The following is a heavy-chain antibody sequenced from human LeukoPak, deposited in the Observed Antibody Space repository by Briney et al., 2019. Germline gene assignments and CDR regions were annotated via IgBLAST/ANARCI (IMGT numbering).Heavy chain of an antibody. CDR1: GYTFTGYY. CDR3: ARAGRIVVVPAAIVY. Sequence: ASVKVSCKASGYTFTGYYMHWVRQAPGQGLEWMGWINPNSRGTNYAQKFQGRVTMTRDTSISTAYMELSRLRSDDTAVYYCARAGRIVVVPAAIVYWGQGTLVTVSS. J-gene: IGHJ4*02. V-gene: IGHV1-2*02. D-gene: IGHD2-2*02. CDR2: INPNSRGT.